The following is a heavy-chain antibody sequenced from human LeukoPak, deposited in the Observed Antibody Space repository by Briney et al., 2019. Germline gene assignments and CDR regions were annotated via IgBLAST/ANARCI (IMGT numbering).Heavy chain of an antibody. CDR2: IYPGDSDT. J-gene: IGHJ4*02. CDR1: GYSFTSYW. CDR3: ARRGYNWNDAPHFDY. V-gene: IGHV5-51*01. Sequence: GESLKISCKGSGYSFTSYWIGWVRQMPGKGLEWMGIIYPGDSDTRYSPSFQGQVTISAVKSISTAYLQWSSLKASDTAMYYCARRGYNWNDAPHFDYWGQGTLVTVSS. D-gene: IGHD1-1*01.